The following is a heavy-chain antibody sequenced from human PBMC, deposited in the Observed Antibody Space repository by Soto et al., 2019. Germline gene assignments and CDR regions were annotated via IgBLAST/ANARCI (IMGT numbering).Heavy chain of an antibody. CDR2: INAGNGNT. J-gene: IGHJ4*02. CDR1: GYTFTSYA. V-gene: IGHV1-3*01. CDR3: ASGWDEEWHFDY. Sequence: QVQLVQSGAEVKKPGASVKVSCKASGYTFTSYAMHWVRQATGQRLEWMGWINAGNGNTKYSQKFQGRVTITRDTSASTAYMELSSLRSEDTAVYYCASGWDEEWHFDYWGQGTLVTVSS. D-gene: IGHD3-3*01.